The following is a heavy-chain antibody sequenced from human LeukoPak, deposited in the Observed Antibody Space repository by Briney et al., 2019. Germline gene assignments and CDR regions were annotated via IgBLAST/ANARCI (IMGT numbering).Heavy chain of an antibody. CDR1: GYTFTSYG. V-gene: IGHV1-18*01. CDR3: ARGIWSGYSYYYYYYMDV. CDR2: ISAYNGNT. J-gene: IGHJ6*03. D-gene: IGHD3-3*01. Sequence: ASVKVSCKASGYTFTSYGISWVRQAPGQGLEWMGWISAYNGNTNYAQKLQGRVTMTTDTSTSTAYMELRSLRSDDTAVYYCARGIWSGYSYYYYYYMDVWGKGTTVTVSS.